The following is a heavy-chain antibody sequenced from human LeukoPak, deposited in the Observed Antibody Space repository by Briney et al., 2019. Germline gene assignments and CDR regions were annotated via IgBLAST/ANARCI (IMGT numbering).Heavy chain of an antibody. Sequence: ASVKVSCKAAGYTFTCYDMHWVRQAPGQGLEWRGWINPNSGGTNYAQKFQGRLTMTTDTSITTAYMPLSRLRSDDTAVYSCARDAHGHYYHSSGLLADWFDPSGQGTLVTVSS. D-gene: IGHD3-22*01. CDR3: ARDAHGHYYHSSGLLADWFDP. CDR2: INPNSGGT. V-gene: IGHV1-2*02. CDR1: GYTFTCYD. J-gene: IGHJ5*02.